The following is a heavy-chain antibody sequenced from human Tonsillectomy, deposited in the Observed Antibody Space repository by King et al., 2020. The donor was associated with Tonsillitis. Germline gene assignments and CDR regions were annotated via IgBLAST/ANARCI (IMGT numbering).Heavy chain of an antibody. J-gene: IGHJ5*02. CDR2: IYYSGTP. D-gene: IGHD6-19*01. V-gene: IGHV4-39*01. CDR1: DGSISSSSYY. CDR3: ARQFSGGYFWLDP. Sequence: LQLQESGPGLVKPSETLSLTCTVSDGSISSSSYYWGWIRQPPGQGLVWIGSIYYSGTPYYNPSLKSRVTISVDTSKNQSSLKVSSVTAADTAVFYCARQFSGGYFWLDPGGQGTLVTVSS.